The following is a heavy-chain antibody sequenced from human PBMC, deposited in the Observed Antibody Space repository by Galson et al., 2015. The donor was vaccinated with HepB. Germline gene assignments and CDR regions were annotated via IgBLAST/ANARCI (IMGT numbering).Heavy chain of an antibody. V-gene: IGHV6-1*01. CDR3: ARLGDVDV. J-gene: IGHJ6*02. D-gene: IGHD3-16*01. CDR1: GDSVSSKSAA. Sequence: CAIPGDSVSSKSAAWNWIRQSPSRGLEWLGRTYYRSKWYSEYAASVKSRITINPDTSKNQFSLQLNSGTPEDAAVYYCARLGDVDVWGQGTTVTVSS. CDR2: TYYRSKWYS.